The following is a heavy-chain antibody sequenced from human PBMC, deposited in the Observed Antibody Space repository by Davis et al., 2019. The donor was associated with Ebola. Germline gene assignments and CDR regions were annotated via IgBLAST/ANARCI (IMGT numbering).Heavy chain of an antibody. CDR2: IDHSGST. D-gene: IGHD6-6*01. V-gene: IGHV4-34*01. Sequence: MPSETLSLTCGVSGASFSGFYCSWVRQAPGGGLEWIGEIDHSGSTTYNPSLKSRVTMSLDTFKNQFSLRLNSVTAADTAVYYCTRGPGAARPMFAYWGPGTVVTVSS. CDR1: GASFSGFY. J-gene: IGHJ4*02. CDR3: TRGPGAARPMFAY.